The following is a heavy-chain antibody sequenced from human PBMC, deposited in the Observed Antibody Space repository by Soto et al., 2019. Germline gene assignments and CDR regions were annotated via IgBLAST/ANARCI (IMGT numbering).Heavy chain of an antibody. V-gene: IGHV1-18*01. Sequence: QVQMVQSGSEVKKPGASVKVSCQASGYSFTTYGITWVRQAPGQGLEWMGWISAFNGNTNLAQKLHGRXXXTXDTSTSTAYMELTSLTSDDTAIYYWASGIPAAGLDYWGRGTLVTVSS. CDR3: ASGIPAAGLDY. J-gene: IGHJ4*02. CDR1: GYSFTTYG. CDR2: ISAFNGNT. D-gene: IGHD6-25*01.